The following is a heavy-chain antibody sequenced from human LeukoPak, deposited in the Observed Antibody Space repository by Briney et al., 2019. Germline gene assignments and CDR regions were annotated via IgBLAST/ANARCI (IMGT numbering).Heavy chain of an antibody. D-gene: IGHD2-8*02. CDR1: GFTVSSNY. V-gene: IGHV3-23*01. CDR3: AKDRVPDGVWSFDY. J-gene: IGHJ4*02. CDR2: ISISGGTT. Sequence: GGSLRLSCAASGFTVSSNYMSWVRQAPGKGLEWVSSISISGGTTYYADSVKGRFTISRDNSRNTLYLQMSSLRAEDTAVYYCAKDRVPDGVWSFDYWGQGSLVIVSS.